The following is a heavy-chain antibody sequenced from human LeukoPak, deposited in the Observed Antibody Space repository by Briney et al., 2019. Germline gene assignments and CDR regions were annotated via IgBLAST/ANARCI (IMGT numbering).Heavy chain of an antibody. D-gene: IGHD2-15*01. J-gene: IGHJ4*02. CDR1: GFTFSDYY. CDR2: ISGSGGST. Sequence: PGGSLRLSCAASGFTFSDYYMSWVRQAPGKGLEWVSAISGSGGSTYYADSVKGRFTISRDNSKNTLYLQMNSLRAEDTAVYYCAKDLRVVAATDPIQIFDYWGQGTLVTVSS. CDR3: AKDLRVVAATDPIQIFDY. V-gene: IGHV3-23*01.